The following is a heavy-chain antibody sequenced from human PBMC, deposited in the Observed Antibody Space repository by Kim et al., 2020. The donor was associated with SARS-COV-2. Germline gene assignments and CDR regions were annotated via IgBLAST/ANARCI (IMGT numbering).Heavy chain of an antibody. CDR2: ISSSSSTI. CDR1: GFTFSSYS. Sequence: GGSLRLSCAASGFTFSSYSMNWVRQAPGKGLEWVSYISSSSSTIYYADSVKGRFTISRDNAKNSLYLQMNSLRDEDTAVYYCATLPHEPYYDFWSGYSSFDYWGQGTLVTVSS. CDR3: ATLPHEPYYDFWSGYSSFDY. D-gene: IGHD3-3*01. J-gene: IGHJ4*02. V-gene: IGHV3-48*02.